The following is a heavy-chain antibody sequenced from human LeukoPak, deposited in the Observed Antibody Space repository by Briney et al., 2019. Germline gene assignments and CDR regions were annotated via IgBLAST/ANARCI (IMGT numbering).Heavy chain of an antibody. J-gene: IGHJ5*02. D-gene: IGHD2-8*01. CDR1: EFAFSSYS. CDR3: ASQRQWDWFDP. CDR2: ISNTSNTI. V-gene: IGHV3-48*04. Sequence: GGSLRLSCVASEFAFSSYSMNWVRQAPWKGLEGVSYISNTSNTIDYADSVKGRFTISRDNAKNTLFLQMNSMRVDDTAVYYCASQRQWDWFDPWGQGTLVTVSS.